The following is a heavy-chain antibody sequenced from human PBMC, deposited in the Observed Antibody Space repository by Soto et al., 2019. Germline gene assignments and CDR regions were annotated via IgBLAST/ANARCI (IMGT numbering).Heavy chain of an antibody. CDR3: TRSFSNGWNY. V-gene: IGHV5-51*01. J-gene: IGHJ4*02. CDR2: INPGDSET. Sequence: GESLKISCKGSGYSFTSNWSGWVRQMPGKGLEWMGFINPGDSETRYSPSFQGQVTISADRSVSTAFLQWSRLEASDTAIYYCTRSFSNGWNYWGQGTLVTVSS. D-gene: IGHD6-19*01. CDR1: GYSFTSNW.